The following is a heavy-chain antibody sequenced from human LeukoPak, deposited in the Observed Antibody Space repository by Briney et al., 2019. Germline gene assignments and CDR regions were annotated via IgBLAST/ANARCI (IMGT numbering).Heavy chain of an antibody. CDR2: TYYRSRWYN. Sequence: SQTLSLTCAISGDSVSSNSAAWNWIRPSPSRGLEWLGRTYYRSRWYNDYTVSVKSRMTINADTSKNQFSLQLNSVTPEDTAVYYCARESDSSGYYFRAYVYWGQGTPVTVSS. D-gene: IGHD3-22*01. J-gene: IGHJ4*02. V-gene: IGHV6-1*01. CDR3: ARESDSSGYYFRAYVY. CDR1: GDSVSSNSAA.